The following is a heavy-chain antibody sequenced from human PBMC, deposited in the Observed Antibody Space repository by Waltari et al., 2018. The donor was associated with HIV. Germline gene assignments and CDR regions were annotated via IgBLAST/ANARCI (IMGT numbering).Heavy chain of an antibody. V-gene: IGHV4-31*03. CDR1: GGSISSGGYY. D-gene: IGHD2-2*01. J-gene: IGHJ3*02. CDR2: IYYTGNT. Sequence: QVQLQESGPGLVKPSQTLSLTCTVSGGSISSGGYYWSWIRPHPGKGLEWIGYIYYTGNTYYNPSLKSRITISVDTSKNQLSLNLTSVTAADTAVYYCARYCTSTSCYRGAFDIWGQGTLVTVSS. CDR3: ARYCTSTSCYRGAFDI.